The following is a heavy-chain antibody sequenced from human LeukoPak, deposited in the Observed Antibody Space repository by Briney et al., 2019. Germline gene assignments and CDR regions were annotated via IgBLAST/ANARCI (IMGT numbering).Heavy chain of an antibody. CDR3: ARVHYFDWFADAFDI. Sequence: GGSLRLPCAASGFTFSSYAMHWVRQAPGKGLEWVAVISYDGSNKYYADSVKGRFTISRDNSKNTLYLQMNSLRAEDTAVYYCARVHYFDWFADAFDIWGQGTMVTVSS. CDR2: ISYDGSNK. J-gene: IGHJ3*02. V-gene: IGHV3-30-3*01. D-gene: IGHD3-9*01. CDR1: GFTFSSYA.